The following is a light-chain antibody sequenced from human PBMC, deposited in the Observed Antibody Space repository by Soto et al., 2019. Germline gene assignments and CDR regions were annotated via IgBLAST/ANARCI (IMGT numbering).Light chain of an antibody. Sequence: EIVLTQSPLSLPVTPGEPASISCRSSQSLLHSSGYNYVDWYLQKPGQSPQLLIYLVSNRASGVPGRFSGSGSGTDFTMKISRVEDEDVGHYYCMQALQTPLTFGQGTRLEI. CDR1: QSLLHSSGYNY. CDR2: LVS. J-gene: IGKJ5*01. CDR3: MQALQTPLT. V-gene: IGKV2-28*01.